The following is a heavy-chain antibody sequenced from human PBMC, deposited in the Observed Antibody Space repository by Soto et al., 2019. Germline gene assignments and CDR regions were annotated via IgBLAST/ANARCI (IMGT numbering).Heavy chain of an antibody. D-gene: IGHD1-26*01. J-gene: IGHJ4*02. CDR3: ARQRGNSSPLGYFDF. V-gene: IGHV5-51*01. CDR2: IYPGDSDP. CDR1: GYSFTNYW. Sequence: EVQLVQSGAEVKKPGESLKISCKASGYSFTNYWIGWVRQMPGKGLEWMGIIYPGDSDPRYSPSFQGQVSISADKSISTAYLQWINLKASDTAMYYCARQRGNSSPLGYFDFWGQGSLVTVSS.